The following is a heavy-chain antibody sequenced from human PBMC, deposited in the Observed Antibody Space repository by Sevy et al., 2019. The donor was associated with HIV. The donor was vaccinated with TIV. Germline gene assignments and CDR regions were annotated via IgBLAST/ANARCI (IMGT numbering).Heavy chain of an antibody. D-gene: IGHD3-22*01. J-gene: IGHJ3*02. CDR3: ASGSSGSYRDAFDI. V-gene: IGHV1-8*03. Sequence: ASVKVSCKASGYTFTSYDINWVRQATGQGLEWMGWMNPNSGNTGYAQKFQGRVTITRNTSISTAYMELSSLRSEDTAVYYCASGSSGSYRDAFDIWGQGTMVTVSS. CDR2: MNPNSGNT. CDR1: GYTFTSYD.